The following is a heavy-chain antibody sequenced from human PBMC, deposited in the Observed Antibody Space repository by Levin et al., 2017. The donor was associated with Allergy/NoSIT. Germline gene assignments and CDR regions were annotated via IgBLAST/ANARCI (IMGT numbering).Heavy chain of an antibody. J-gene: IGHJ3*02. CDR1: GFTFSSYG. D-gene: IGHD6-13*01. CDR2: ISYDGSNK. Sequence: GESLKISCAASGFTFSSYGMHWVRQAPGKGLEWVAVISYDGSNKYYADSVKGRFTISRDNSKNTLYLQMNSLRAEDTAVYYCAKLGGIDAFDIWGQGTMVTVSS. CDR3: AKLGGIDAFDI. V-gene: IGHV3-30*18.